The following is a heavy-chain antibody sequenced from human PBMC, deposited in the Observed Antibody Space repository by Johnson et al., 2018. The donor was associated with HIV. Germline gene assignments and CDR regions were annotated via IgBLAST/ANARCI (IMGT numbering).Heavy chain of an antibody. V-gene: IGHV3-7*03. CDR2: IKQDGSEK. Sequence: VQLVESGGGLVQPGGSLRLSCAASGFTFSNYWMTWVRQAPGKGLEWVANIKQDGSEKYYVDSLEGRFTISRDNAKNALYLQMNSLRAEDTAVYYCAREQLALYDAFEIWGQGTMVTVSS. CDR1: GFTFSNYW. D-gene: IGHD6-6*01. J-gene: IGHJ3*02. CDR3: AREQLALYDAFEI.